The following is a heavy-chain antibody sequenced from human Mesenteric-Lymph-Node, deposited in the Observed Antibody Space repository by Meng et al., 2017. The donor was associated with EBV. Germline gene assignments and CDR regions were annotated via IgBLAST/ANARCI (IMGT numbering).Heavy chain of an antibody. CDR1: GFTLSSYA. CDR3: VRDGYNYIPFDY. Sequence: EVRLLESGGGLVQPGGSLRLSCAASGFTLSSYAMGWVRQGPGKGLEWVSFISGTGTNTYYADSVKGRFTASRDNSKNTLYLQMNTLRADDTAVYYCVRDGYNYIPFDYWGQGTLVTVSS. J-gene: IGHJ4*02. D-gene: IGHD5-24*01. V-gene: IGHV3-23*01. CDR2: ISGTGTNT.